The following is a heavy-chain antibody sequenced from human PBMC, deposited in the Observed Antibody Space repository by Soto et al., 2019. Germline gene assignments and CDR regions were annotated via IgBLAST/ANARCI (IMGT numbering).Heavy chain of an antibody. Sequence: QVKLVQSGAEVRKSGASVKVSCKASGYIFRSDDVSWVRQLPGQGLEWMGWISTYNGYTEYAQWFQGRLTLTTDTSTGTAYMELRSLTSVDTAVYYCARTKRSYAGNFDYWGQGTLITISS. D-gene: IGHD1-26*01. CDR2: ISTYNGYT. CDR1: GYIFRSDD. J-gene: IGHJ4*02. V-gene: IGHV1-18*01. CDR3: ARTKRSYAGNFDY.